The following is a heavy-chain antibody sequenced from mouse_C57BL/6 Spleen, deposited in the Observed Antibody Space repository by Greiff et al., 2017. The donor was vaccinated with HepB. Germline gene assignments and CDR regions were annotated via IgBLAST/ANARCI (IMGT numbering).Heavy chain of an antibody. V-gene: IGHV1-64*01. Sequence: QVQLKQPGAELVKPGASVKLSCKASGYTFTSYWMHWVKQRPGQGLEWIGMIHPNSGSTNYNEKFKSKATLTVDKSSSTAYMQLSSLTSEDSAVYYCATPFITTVYYFDYWGQGTTLTVSS. D-gene: IGHD1-1*01. CDR2: IHPNSGST. J-gene: IGHJ2*01. CDR3: ATPFITTVYYFDY. CDR1: GYTFTSYW.